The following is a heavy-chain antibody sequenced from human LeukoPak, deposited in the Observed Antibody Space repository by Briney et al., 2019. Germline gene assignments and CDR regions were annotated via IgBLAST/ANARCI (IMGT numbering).Heavy chain of an antibody. J-gene: IGHJ5*02. V-gene: IGHV4-4*07. CDR2: IYTSGST. D-gene: IGHD6-13*01. CDR3: ARDSSSTGLWFDP. CDR1: GGSISSYH. Sequence: SETLSLTCTVSGGSISSYHWSWIRQPAGKGLGWIGRIYTSGSTNYNPSLKSRVTVSVDTSKNQFSLKLSSVAAADTAVYYCARDSSSTGLWFDPWGQGTLVTVSS.